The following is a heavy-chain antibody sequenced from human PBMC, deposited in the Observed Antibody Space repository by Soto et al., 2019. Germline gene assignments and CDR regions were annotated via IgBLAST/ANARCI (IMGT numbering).Heavy chain of an antibody. CDR2: VNWNGGST. J-gene: IGHJ4*02. CDR3: VSDRGYGHASVPYS. D-gene: IGHD5-18*01. CDR1: GFTFDDYG. V-gene: IGHV3-20*04. Sequence: PGGFLRLSCAASGFTFDDYGMSWARQAPGKGLEWVSGVNWNGGSTGYADSVKGRFTISRDNSKNMVLLQMNSLRAEDTAVYYCVSDRGYGHASVPYSWGQGTLVTVSS.